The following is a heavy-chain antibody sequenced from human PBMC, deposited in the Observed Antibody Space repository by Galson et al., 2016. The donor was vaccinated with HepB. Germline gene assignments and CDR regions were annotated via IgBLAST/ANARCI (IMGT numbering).Heavy chain of an antibody. J-gene: IGHJ6*03. CDR2: IYYSGST. CDR1: GGSISVGHHY. D-gene: IGHD2/OR15-2a*01. V-gene: IGHV4-31*03. Sequence: TLSLTCNVSGGSISVGHHYWSWIRQHPGKGLEWIGYIYYSGSTYYHPSLKSRLTISVHTSKNQFSLKLRPVTAADTAVYYCARDVVIVLPTATALSYYYYMDVWGKGTTVTVSS. CDR3: ARDVVIVLPTATALSYYYYMDV.